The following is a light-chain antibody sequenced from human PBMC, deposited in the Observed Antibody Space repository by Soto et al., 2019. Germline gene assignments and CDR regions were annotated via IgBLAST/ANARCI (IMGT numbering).Light chain of an antibody. J-gene: IGLJ1*01. V-gene: IGLV6-57*04. Sequence: NFMLTQPHFVSESPGKTVTISCSRSSGSIASNYVQWYQQRPGSAPTTVIYEDNQRPSGVPDRFSGSIDSSSNSASLRISGLKTEDEADYYCQSYDSINYVFGTGTKVTVL. CDR2: EDN. CDR1: SGSIASNY. CDR3: QSYDSINYV.